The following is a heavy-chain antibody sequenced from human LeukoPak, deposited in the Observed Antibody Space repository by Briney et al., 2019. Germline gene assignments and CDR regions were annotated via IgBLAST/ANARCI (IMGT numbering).Heavy chain of an antibody. V-gene: IGHV3-11*01. D-gene: IGHD6-19*01. J-gene: IGHJ4*02. CDR1: GFTFGDSY. Sequence: PGGSLRLSCAASGFTFGDSYMNWIRQAPGKGLEWLSYIYNSSTIMYYADSVRGRFTTSRDNNRNSRYLQMHSLRAESTAVYYCARDGGSGWSLVFWGPGTLVTVSS. CDR3: ARDGGSGWSLVF. CDR2: IYNSSTIM.